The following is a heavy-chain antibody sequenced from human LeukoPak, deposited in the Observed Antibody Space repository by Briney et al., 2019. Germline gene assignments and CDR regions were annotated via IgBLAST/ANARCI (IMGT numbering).Heavy chain of an antibody. J-gene: IGHJ4*02. V-gene: IGHV3-33*01. CDR3: AREFLSSLYDY. D-gene: IGHD6-13*01. CDR1: GFTFSSYG. CDR2: IWYDGSNK. Sequence: GRSLRLSCAASGFTFSSYGMHWVRQAPGKGLEWVAVIWYDGSNKYYADSVKGRFTISRDNSKNTLYLQMNSLRAEDTAVYYCAREFLSSLYDYWGQGTLVTVSS.